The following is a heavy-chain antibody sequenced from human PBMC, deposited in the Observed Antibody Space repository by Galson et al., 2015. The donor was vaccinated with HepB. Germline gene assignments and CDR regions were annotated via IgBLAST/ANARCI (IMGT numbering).Heavy chain of an antibody. D-gene: IGHD4-17*01. CDR1: GFTVSNNY. V-gene: IGHV3-53*01. CDR3: ASNGDQGY. Sequence: SLRLSCAASGFTVSNNYMNWFRQTPEKGLEWVSLIYSGGSTHYADPVKGRFTISRDSSKNTLYLQMNSLRAEDTAWYYCASNGDQGYWGQGTLVTVSS. CDR2: IYSGGST. J-gene: IGHJ4*02.